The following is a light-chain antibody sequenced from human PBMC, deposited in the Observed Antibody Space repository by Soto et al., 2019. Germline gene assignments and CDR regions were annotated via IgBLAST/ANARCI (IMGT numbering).Light chain of an antibody. J-gene: IGKJ1*01. CDR3: QQYGSSPKT. CDR2: GAS. V-gene: IGKV3-20*01. Sequence: EIVLTQSPGTLSLSPGERATLSCRASQSVTSNFLAWYQQKAGQAPRLLIYGASSRATGVPDRFSGSGSGTDFTLTINRLEPEDFAVYYCQQYGSSPKTFGQGTKV. CDR1: QSVTSNF.